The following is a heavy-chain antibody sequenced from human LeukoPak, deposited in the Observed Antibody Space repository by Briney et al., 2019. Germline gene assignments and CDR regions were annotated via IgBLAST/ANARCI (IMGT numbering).Heavy chain of an antibody. D-gene: IGHD6-13*01. V-gene: IGHV3-30*18. J-gene: IGHJ4*02. CDR3: AKLTNIANFDY. CDR1: GFSFSTYG. Sequence: PGGSLRLSCAASGFSFSTYGMHWVRQAPGKGLEWVAVVSHDGNNKYYVDSVKGRFTVSRDNSKNTLHLQMNSLRAEDTAVYYCAKLTNIANFDYWGQGTLVTVSS. CDR2: VSHDGNNK.